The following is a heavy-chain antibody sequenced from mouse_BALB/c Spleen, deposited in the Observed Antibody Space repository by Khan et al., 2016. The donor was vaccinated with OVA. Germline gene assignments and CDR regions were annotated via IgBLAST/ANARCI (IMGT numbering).Heavy chain of an antibody. CDR3: ARSLYYSYGYALDC. J-gene: IGHJ4*01. V-gene: IGHV3-2*02. Sequence: EVQLKESGPGLVKPSQSLSLTCTVTGYSITSDYAWNWIRQFPGNKLEWMGYISSTGSTSYNPSLKSRISFTRDTSKNQFFLQLKSVTTEDTATYYCARSLYYSYGYALDCWGRGTSVTVSS. D-gene: IGHD2-14*01. CDR1: GYSITSDYA. CDR2: ISSTGST.